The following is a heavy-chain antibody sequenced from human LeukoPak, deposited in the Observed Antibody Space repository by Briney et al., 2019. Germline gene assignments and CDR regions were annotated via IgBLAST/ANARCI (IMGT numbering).Heavy chain of an antibody. CDR2: IYHSGST. V-gene: IGHV4-30-2*01. J-gene: IGHJ4*02. CDR1: GGSISSGGYS. Sequence: SETLSLTCAVSGGSISSGGYSWSWIRQPPGKGLEWIGYIYHSGSTYYNPSLKSRVTISVDRSKNQFSLKLSSVTAADTAVYYCARAHYDSSALYYFDYWGQGTLVTVSS. D-gene: IGHD3-22*01. CDR3: ARAHYDSSALYYFDY.